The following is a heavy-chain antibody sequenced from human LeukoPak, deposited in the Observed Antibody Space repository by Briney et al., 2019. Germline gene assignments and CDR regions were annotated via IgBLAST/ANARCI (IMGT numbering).Heavy chain of an antibody. CDR3: ARDPAVYYGSGSYGYDY. V-gene: IGHV1-18*01. J-gene: IGHJ4*02. Sequence: ASVTVSCTASGYTFTRYGISWVRQAPGQGLEWMGWISAYNGNTKNAQKLQGRVTMTTDTPTSTAYMELRSLRSDDTAVYYCARDPAVYYGSGSYGYDYWGQGTLVTVSS. CDR1: GYTFTRYG. D-gene: IGHD3-10*01. CDR2: ISAYNGNT.